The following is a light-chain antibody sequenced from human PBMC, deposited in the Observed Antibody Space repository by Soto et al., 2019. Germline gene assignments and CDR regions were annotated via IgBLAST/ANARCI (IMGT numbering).Light chain of an antibody. CDR1: SSDVGAYNS. V-gene: IGLV2-14*01. CDR3: SSYTSSSTWV. CDR2: DVS. Sequence: QSVLTQPASVSGSPGQSITISCTGTSSDVGAYNSVSWYQQHPGKAPKLIIYDVSNRPSGVSNRFSGSKSGNMASLTISGLQAEDEADYYCSSYTSSSTWVFGGGTKLTVL. J-gene: IGLJ3*02.